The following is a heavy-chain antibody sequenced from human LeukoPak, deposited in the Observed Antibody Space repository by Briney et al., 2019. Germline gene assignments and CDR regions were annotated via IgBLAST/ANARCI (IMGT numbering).Heavy chain of an antibody. V-gene: IGHV3-64D*06. J-gene: IGHJ4*02. D-gene: IGHD3-22*01. CDR1: GFTFSTYF. Sequence: GGSLRLSCSASGFTFSTYFMHWVRQAPGKGLECVSAITGSGGSTYYADSVKGRFTISRDNSKNTLYLQMSSLRAVDTAVYYCVRDQRGGSSGYYDSWGQGTLVTVSS. CDR3: VRDQRGGSSGYYDS. CDR2: ITGSGGST.